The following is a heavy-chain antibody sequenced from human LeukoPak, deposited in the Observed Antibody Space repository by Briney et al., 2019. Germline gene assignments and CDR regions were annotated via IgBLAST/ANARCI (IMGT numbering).Heavy chain of an antibody. CDR1: GFTFSSYW. V-gene: IGHV3-74*01. Sequence: PGGSLRLSCTVSGFTFSSYWMHWVRQAPGMGLVWVSRINTDGSTTSYADSVKGRFTISRDNAKNSLYLQMNSLRAEDTAIYYCTRVGYIDEGIDYWGQGTLVTVSS. J-gene: IGHJ4*02. CDR3: TRVGYIDEGIDY. CDR2: INTDGSTT. D-gene: IGHD5-24*01.